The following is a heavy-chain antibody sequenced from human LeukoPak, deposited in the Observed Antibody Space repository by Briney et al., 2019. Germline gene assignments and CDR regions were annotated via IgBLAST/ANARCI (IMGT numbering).Heavy chain of an antibody. CDR1: VFTLSNYW. V-gene: IGHV3-74*01. J-gene: IGHJ4*02. D-gene: IGHD3/OR15-3a*01. CDR2: IKSDGCSA. Sequence: VGSLRLSCAAPVFTLSNYWMHWVRQAPGKGLVGVSRIKSDGCSASYADSVKGRCTISRDNTKNTVYLQMNSLRAEDTAVYYCARRDSFDCWGQGTLVTVSS. CDR3: ARRDSFDC.